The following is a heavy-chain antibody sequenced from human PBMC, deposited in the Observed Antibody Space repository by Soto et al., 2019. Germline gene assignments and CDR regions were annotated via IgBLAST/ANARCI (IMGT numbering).Heavy chain of an antibody. CDR3: ARKGNGRGVIIPYYYYGMDV. CDR1: GGTFSSYA. CDR2: IIPIFGTA. Sequence: GASVKVSCKASGGTFSSYAISWVRQAPGQGLEWMGGIIPIFGTANYAQKFQGRVTITADGSTSTAYMELSSLRSEDTAVYYCARKGNGRGVIIPYYYYGMDVWGQGTTVTVS. V-gene: IGHV1-69*13. D-gene: IGHD3-10*01. J-gene: IGHJ6*02.